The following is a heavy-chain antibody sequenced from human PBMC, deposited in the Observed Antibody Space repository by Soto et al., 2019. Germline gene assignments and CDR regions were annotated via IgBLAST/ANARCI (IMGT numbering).Heavy chain of an antibody. V-gene: IGHV1-18*01. J-gene: IGHJ3*02. CDR2: ISAYNGNT. CDR3: AREIVVVPAAPDAFDI. CDR1: GYTLTSYG. Sequence: AASVKVSCKASGYTLTSYGISWVRQAPGQGLEWMGWISAYNGNTNYAQKLQGRVTMTTDTSTSTAYMELRSLRSDDTAVYYCAREIVVVPAAPDAFDIWGQGTMVTVSS. D-gene: IGHD2-2*01.